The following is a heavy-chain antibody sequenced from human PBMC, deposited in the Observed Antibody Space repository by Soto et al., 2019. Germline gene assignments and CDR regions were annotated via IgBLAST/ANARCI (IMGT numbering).Heavy chain of an antibody. D-gene: IGHD2-8*01. V-gene: IGHV3-23*01. Sequence: EVQLLEFGGGLVQPGGSLRLSCAASGFTFSTYAMSWVRQAPGKGLEWVSGLYGSGRGISYADSVKGRFTISRDNYNDILYLEMRSLRVEDTAVYYCAKDRQPDGLWPFDHWGQGTLVIVSS. CDR1: GFTFSTYA. CDR2: LYGSGRGI. CDR3: AKDRQPDGLWPFDH. J-gene: IGHJ4*02.